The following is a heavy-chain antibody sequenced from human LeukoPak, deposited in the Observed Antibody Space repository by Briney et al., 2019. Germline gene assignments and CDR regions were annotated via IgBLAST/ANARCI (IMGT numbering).Heavy chain of an antibody. D-gene: IGHD2-15*01. CDR2: MNPNSGNT. CDR1: GYTFTSYD. CDR3: ARELYCSGGSCYPANWFDP. Sequence: ASVKISCKASGYTFTSYDINWVRQATGQGLEWMGWMNPNSGNTGYAHKFQGRVTMTRNTSISTAYMELSSLRSEDTAVYYCARELYCSGGSCYPANWFDPWGQGTLVTASS. J-gene: IGHJ5*02. V-gene: IGHV1-8*01.